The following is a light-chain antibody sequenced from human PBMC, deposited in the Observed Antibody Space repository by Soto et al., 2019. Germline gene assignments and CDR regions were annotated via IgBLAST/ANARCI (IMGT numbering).Light chain of an antibody. J-gene: IGKJ4*01. CDR2: AAS. V-gene: IGKV1-39*01. CDR3: QQSFSAPLT. Sequence: DIHMTQSPSSLAGSLGYRFTITCLASQNVASYLNWYQHKPGEAPKSLIYAASKLRSGGPSRFSATGTETDFTLIITDLQPADFATYYCQQSFSAPLTFGEGTKVDIK. CDR1: QNVASY.